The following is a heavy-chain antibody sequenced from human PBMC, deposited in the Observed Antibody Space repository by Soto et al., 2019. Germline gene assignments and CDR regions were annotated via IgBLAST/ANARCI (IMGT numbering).Heavy chain of an antibody. CDR1: AFTFGDYA. Sequence: EVQLVESGGGLVQPGRSLRLSCAASAFTFGDYAMPWVRQAPEKGLEWVSCISWNSGTIVYVDSVEGRFTISRDNAKNSLYLQMNSLRPEDTAYYYCAKGYTTSCFAQFDFWGQGALVTVSS. CDR3: AKGYTTSCFAQFDF. V-gene: IGHV3-9*01. D-gene: IGHD2-2*01. J-gene: IGHJ4*02. CDR2: ISWNSGTI.